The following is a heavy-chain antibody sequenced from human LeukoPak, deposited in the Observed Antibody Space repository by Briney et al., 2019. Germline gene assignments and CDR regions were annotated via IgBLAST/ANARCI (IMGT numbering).Heavy chain of an antibody. D-gene: IGHD1-14*01. CDR1: LDSTTSNF. CDR3: AREIVGGFNPGAY. J-gene: IGHJ4*02. Sequence: SETLSLTCTVSLDSTTSNFWSWVRQPPGKGLEWIGEIHRSGSTNYNPSLQSRVTISIDRSKNQIALELSSVTAADTAVYYCAREIVGGFNPGAYWGQGTLVTVPS. V-gene: IGHV4-4*02. CDR2: IHRSGST.